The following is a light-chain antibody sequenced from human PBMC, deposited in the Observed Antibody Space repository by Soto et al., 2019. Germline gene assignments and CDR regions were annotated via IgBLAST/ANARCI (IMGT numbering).Light chain of an antibody. Sequence: QSALTQPASVSGSPRQSITISCTGTSSDVGASNFVSWYQQHPGKAPRLLIYAVTNRPSGVSDRFSASKSDNTASLTISGLQAEDEADYYCSSSTTSTTLIFGGGTKLTVL. J-gene: IGLJ2*01. V-gene: IGLV2-14*03. CDR3: SSSTTSTTLI. CDR1: SSDVGASNF. CDR2: AVT.